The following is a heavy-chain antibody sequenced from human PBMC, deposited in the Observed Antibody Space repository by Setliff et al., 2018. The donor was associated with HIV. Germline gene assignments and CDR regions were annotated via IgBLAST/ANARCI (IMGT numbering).Heavy chain of an antibody. CDR3: VKDVEPGGADV. D-gene: IGHD1-26*01. CDR2: IKQDGSEK. Sequence: GGSLRLSCEASGFSFSSYWMSWVRQAPGKGLEWVANIKQDGSEKHYMDSVKGRFTTSRDNAKNSLYLQMSSLRVEDTALYYCVKDVEPGGADVWGRGTWVTVSS. CDR1: GFSFSSYW. J-gene: IGHJ6*02. V-gene: IGHV3-7*03.